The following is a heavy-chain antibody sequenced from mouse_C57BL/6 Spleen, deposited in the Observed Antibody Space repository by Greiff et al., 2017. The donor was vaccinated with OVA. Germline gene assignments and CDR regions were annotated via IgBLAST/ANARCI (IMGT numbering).Heavy chain of an antibody. CDR1: GFTFSSYT. CDR3: ARQSLASILSPSFDY. CDR2: ISGGGGNT. J-gene: IGHJ2*01. D-gene: IGHD1-1*01. V-gene: IGHV5-9*01. Sequence: EVKLVESGGGLVKPGGSLKLSCAASGFTFSSYTMSWVRQTPEKRLEWVATISGGGGNTYYPDSVKGRFTISRDNAKNTLYLQMSSLRSEDTALYYCARQSLASILSPSFDYWGQGTTLTVSS.